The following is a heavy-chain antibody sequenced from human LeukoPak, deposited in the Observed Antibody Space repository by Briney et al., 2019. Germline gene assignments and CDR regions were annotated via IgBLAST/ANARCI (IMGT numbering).Heavy chain of an antibody. J-gene: IGHJ5*02. Sequence: PGGSLRLSCAASGFSFSSYAMHWVRQAPGKGLEWVSTTSAGGSSTYYADSVKGRFTISRDNSKNTFYLQMNSLRAEDTAAYYCAKGGYCSSSSCYYGWFEPWGQGTLVTASS. CDR1: GFSFSSYA. CDR3: AKGGYCSSSSCYYGWFEP. D-gene: IGHD2-2*01. CDR2: TSAGGSST. V-gene: IGHV3-23*01.